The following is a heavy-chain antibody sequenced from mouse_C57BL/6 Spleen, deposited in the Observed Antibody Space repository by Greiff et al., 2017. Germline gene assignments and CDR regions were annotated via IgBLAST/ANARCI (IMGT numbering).Heavy chain of an antibody. D-gene: IGHD2-4*01. Sequence: QVQLQQPGAELVMPGASVKLSCKASGYTFTSYWMHWVKQRPGQGLEWIGEIDPSDSYTNYNQKFKGKSTLTVDKSSSTAYMQLNSLTSEDSAVYYCARGGSDYDRSNWYFEFWGTGTTVTFSS. V-gene: IGHV1-69*01. CDR1: GYTFTSYW. CDR2: IDPSDSYT. CDR3: ARGGSDYDRSNWYFEF. J-gene: IGHJ1*03.